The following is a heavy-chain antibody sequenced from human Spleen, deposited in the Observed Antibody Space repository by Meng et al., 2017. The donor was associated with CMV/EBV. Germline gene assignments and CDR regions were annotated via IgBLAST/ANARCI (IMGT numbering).Heavy chain of an antibody. V-gene: IGHV6-1*01. D-gene: IGHD4/OR15-4a*01. CDR1: GDSVCSDSAA. Sequence: SETLSLTCVVSGDSVCSDSAAWNWIRQSPPRGLEWLGRTFYSSKWYHDYAVSVKSRIDINPDTSKNHLSLQLSSVTPDDTAVYYCASETMVLSPHYYYYGLDVWGQGTTVTVSS. J-gene: IGHJ6*02. CDR2: TFYSSKWYH. CDR3: ASETMVLSPHYYYYGLDV.